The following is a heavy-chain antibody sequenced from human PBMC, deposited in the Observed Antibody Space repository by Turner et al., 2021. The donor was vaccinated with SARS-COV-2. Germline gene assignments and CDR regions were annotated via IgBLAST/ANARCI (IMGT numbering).Heavy chain of an antibody. Sequence: EVQLLESGGGLVQPGGSLRLSCAASGFTFSSYAMSWVRQAPGKGLEGVSAISGRGGGTYYADSVKGRFTISRDNSKNTLYLQMNSLRAEDTAVYYCAKGVRGAMIVVVIPYFDYWGQGTLVTVSS. CDR1: GFTFSSYA. CDR2: ISGRGGGT. V-gene: IGHV3-23*01. CDR3: AKGVRGAMIVVVIPYFDY. D-gene: IGHD3-22*01. J-gene: IGHJ4*02.